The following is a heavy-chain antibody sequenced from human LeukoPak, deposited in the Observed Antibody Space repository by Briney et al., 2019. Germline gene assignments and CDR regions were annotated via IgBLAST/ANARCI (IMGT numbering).Heavy chain of an antibody. J-gene: IGHJ3*02. Sequence: SQTLSLTCTVSGGSISSGSYYWSWIRQPAGKGLEWIGRIYTSGSTNYNPSLKSRVTISVDTSKNQFSLKLSSVTAADTAVYYCARESPLLWGAFDIWGQGTMGTVSS. CDR3: ARESPLLWGAFDI. D-gene: IGHD3-10*01. CDR2: IYTSGST. V-gene: IGHV4-61*02. CDR1: GGSISSGSYY.